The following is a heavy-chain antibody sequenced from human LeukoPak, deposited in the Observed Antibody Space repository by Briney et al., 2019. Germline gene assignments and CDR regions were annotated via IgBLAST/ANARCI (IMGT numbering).Heavy chain of an antibody. Sequence: SETLSLTCTVSGESNNPYYWNWIRQPAGKGLEWIGHIYKSGSTNYNPSLKSPVTMSLDTSKNQFSLKLRSVTAADTAVYFCARSFLDYMDVWGKGTTVTVSS. CDR2: IYKSGST. J-gene: IGHJ6*03. CDR1: GESNNPYY. CDR3: ARSFLDYMDV. V-gene: IGHV4-4*07. D-gene: IGHD2/OR15-2a*01.